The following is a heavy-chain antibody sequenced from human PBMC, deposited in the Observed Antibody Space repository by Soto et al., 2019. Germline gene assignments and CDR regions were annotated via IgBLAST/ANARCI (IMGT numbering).Heavy chain of an antibody. Sequence: SETLSLTCSVSGGSISNNNYHWGWIRQPPGKGLEWMGSIYYRGNTYYNPSPRSRITISVDTSRNQFSLALSSVTAADTAVYFCARLRGGCPADFRGQGTLVTVSS. CDR3: ARLRGGCPADF. J-gene: IGHJ4*02. V-gene: IGHV4-39*01. CDR1: GGSISNNNYH. CDR2: IYYRGNT. D-gene: IGHD3-16*01.